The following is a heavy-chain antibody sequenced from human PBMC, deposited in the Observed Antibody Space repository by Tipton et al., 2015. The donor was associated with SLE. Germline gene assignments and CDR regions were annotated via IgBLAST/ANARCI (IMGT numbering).Heavy chain of an antibody. V-gene: IGHV4-34*01. D-gene: IGHD6-19*01. CDR3: VRELYSSSFDY. J-gene: IGHJ4*02. CDR1: GGSFSGYY. CDR2: INHSGST. Sequence: TLSLTCAVYGGSFSGYYWSWIRQPPGKGLEWIGEINHSGSTNYNPSLKSRVTISVDTSKNQFSLKLSSVTAADTAVYYCVRELYSSSFDYWGQGTLVTVSS.